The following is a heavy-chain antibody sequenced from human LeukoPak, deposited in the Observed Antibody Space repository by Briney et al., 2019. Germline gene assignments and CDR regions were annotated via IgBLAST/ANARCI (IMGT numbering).Heavy chain of an antibody. D-gene: IGHD2/OR15-2a*01. J-gene: IGHJ4*02. CDR1: GFTFSSYS. CDR2: ISSSSSYI. Sequence: GGSLRLSCAASGFTFSSYSMNWVRQAPGKGLEWVSSISSSSSYIYYADSVKGRFTISRDNAKNSLYLQMNSLRAVDTAVYYCAGPSNSRILHYYFDYWGQGTLVTVSS. V-gene: IGHV3-21*01. CDR3: AGPSNSRILHYYFDY.